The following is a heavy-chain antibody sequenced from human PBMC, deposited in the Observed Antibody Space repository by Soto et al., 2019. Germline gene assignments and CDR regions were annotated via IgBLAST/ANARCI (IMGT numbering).Heavy chain of an antibody. V-gene: IGHV1-2*02. CDR2: INPNSGGT. Sequence: ASVKVSCKASGYTFTGYYMHWVRQAPGQGLEWMGWINPNSGGTNYAQKFQGRVTMTRDTSIGTAYMELSRLRSDDTAVYYCARTSRNPYYDYVWGSWYYFDYWGQGTLVTVSS. CDR1: GYTFTGYY. CDR3: ARTSRNPYYDYVWGSWYYFDY. J-gene: IGHJ4*02. D-gene: IGHD3-16*01.